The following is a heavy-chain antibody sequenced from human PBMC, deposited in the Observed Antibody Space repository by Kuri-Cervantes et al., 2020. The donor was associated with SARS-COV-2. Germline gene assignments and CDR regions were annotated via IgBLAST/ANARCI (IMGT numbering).Heavy chain of an antibody. J-gene: IGHJ3*02. D-gene: IGHD3-10*01. V-gene: IGHV1-69*06. CDR1: GGTFSSYA. Sequence: SVKVSCKASGGTFSSYAIIWVRQAPGQGLEWMGGIIPIFGTANSAQKFQGRVTITADKSTSTAYTELSSLRSEDTAVYYCARADVRVMFPMVRGVIGAFDIWGQGTMVTVSS. CDR2: IIPIFGTA. CDR3: ARADVRVMFPMVRGVIGAFDI.